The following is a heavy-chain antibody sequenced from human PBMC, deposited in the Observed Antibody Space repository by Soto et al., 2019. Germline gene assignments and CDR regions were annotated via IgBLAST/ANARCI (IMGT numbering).Heavy chain of an antibody. CDR1: GGSINSYY. CDR2: IYYSGST. V-gene: IGHV4-59*01. J-gene: IGHJ4*02. Sequence: QVQLQESGPGLVKPSETLSLTCTVSGGSINSYYWSWIRQPPGKGLEWIGYIYYSGSTNYNPSLKVRVTISVDTSKNPFSLKPSSVTAADTAVDYCARRDGSCFDYWGQGTLVTVSS. CDR3: ARRDGSCFDY. D-gene: IGHD1-26*01.